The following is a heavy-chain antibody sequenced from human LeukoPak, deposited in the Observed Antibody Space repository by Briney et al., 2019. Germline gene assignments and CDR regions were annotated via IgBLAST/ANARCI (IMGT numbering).Heavy chain of an antibody. V-gene: IGHV4-39*07. CDR2: INYFGST. D-gene: IGHD3-3*01. CDR3: VRDNLEYLPRWFDP. Sequence: SETLSLTCTVSGGSFSSSSYYWGWIRQPPGKGLEWIGSINYFGSTYYNPSLKSRVTMSEDTSKNQFSLNLSSVTAADTAVYYCVRDNLEYLPRWFDPWGQGTLVTVSS. CDR1: GGSFSSSSYY. J-gene: IGHJ5*02.